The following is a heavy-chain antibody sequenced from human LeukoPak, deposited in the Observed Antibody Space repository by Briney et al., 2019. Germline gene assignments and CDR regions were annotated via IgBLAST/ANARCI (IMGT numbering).Heavy chain of an antibody. CDR2: INRDGSQK. CDR3: ARDGDSSGWLNGAFDI. V-gene: IGHV3-7*03. Sequence: GGSLRLSCAASGFSLSGYWMTWVRQAPGKGLEWVANINRDGSQKNHVDSVQGRFTISRDNSKNTLYLQMNSLRAEDTAVYYCARDGDSSGWLNGAFDIWGQGTMVTVSS. CDR1: GFSLSGYW. J-gene: IGHJ3*02. D-gene: IGHD6-19*01.